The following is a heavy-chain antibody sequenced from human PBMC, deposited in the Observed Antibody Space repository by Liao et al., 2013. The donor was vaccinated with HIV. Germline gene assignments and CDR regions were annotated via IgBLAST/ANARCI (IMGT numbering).Heavy chain of an antibody. CDR1: GGSISTYY. CDR2: IYYSGNT. D-gene: IGHD3-16*01. J-gene: IGHJ4*02. CDR3: AAYDYVWGTIRSAFDD. V-gene: IGHV4-59*01. Sequence: QVQLQESGPGLVKPSETLSLTCTVSGGSISTYYWNWIRQPPGKGLEWIGYIYYSGNTNYNPSLKSRVAMSVDTSRNQFSLKLSSVTAADTAVYYCAAYDYVWGTIRSAFDDWGQGTLVTVSS.